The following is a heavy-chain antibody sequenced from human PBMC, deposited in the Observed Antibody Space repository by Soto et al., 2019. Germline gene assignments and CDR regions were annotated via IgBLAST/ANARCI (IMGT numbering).Heavy chain of an antibody. CDR2: ISYDGSNK. V-gene: IGHV3-30-3*01. CDR3: ARDGGFAAAEDY. CDR1: GFTFSSYA. Sequence: GGSLRLSCAASGFTFSSYAMHWVRQAPGKGLEWVAVISYDGSNKYYADSVKGRFTISRDNSKNTLYLQMNSLRAEDTAVYYCARDGGFAAAEDYWGQGTLVTV. D-gene: IGHD6-13*01. J-gene: IGHJ4*02.